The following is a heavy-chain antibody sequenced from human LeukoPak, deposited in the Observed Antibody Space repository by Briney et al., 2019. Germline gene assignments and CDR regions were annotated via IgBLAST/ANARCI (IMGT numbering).Heavy chain of an antibody. CDR1: GFTFNTYS. Sequence: GGSLRLSCAASGFTFNTYSMNWVRQAPGQGLEWVSYISSSGSTIYYADSVKGRFTISRDNAKNSLYLQMNSLRAEDTAVYYCARGGTTFEHWGQGTLVTVSS. CDR3: ARGGTTFEH. CDR2: ISSSGSTI. V-gene: IGHV3-48*04. J-gene: IGHJ4*02. D-gene: IGHD1-1*01.